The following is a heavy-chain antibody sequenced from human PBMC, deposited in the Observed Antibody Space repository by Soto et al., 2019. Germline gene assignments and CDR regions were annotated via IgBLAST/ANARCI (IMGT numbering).Heavy chain of an antibody. CDR2: ISSSSDYI. Sequence: EVQLVESGGGLVKPGGSLRLSCAASGFTFSTYSMNWGRQAPGKGLEWVSSISSSSDYIYYADSVKGRVTISRDNAKNSLYLQMNSLSDEDTAVYYCASRGTIGTTAINWFAPWGQGTLVNVSS. J-gene: IGHJ5*02. CDR1: GFTFSTYS. V-gene: IGHV3-21*01. D-gene: IGHD1-1*01. CDR3: ASRGTIGTTAINWFAP.